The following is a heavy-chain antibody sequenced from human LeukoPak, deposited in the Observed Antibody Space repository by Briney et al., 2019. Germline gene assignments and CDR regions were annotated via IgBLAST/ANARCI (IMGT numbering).Heavy chain of an antibody. CDR1: GFTFSSYA. CDR3: ARGQGYVWGSYRKNWFDP. J-gene: IGHJ5*02. Sequence: GGSLRLSCAASGFTFSSYAMHWVRQAPGKGLEWVAVISYDGSNKYYADSVKGRFTISRDNSKNTLYLQMNSLRAEDTAVYYCARGQGYVWGSYRKNWFDPWGQGTLVTVSS. D-gene: IGHD3-16*02. V-gene: IGHV3-30-3*01. CDR2: ISYDGSNK.